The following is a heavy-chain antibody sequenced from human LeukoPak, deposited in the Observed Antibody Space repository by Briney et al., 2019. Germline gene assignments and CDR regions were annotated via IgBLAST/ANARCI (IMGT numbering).Heavy chain of an antibody. V-gene: IGHV3-33*01. J-gene: IGHJ6*02. CDR1: GFTFSSYG. Sequence: GGSLRLSCAASGFTFSSYGMHWVRQAPGKGLEWVAVIWYDGSNKYYADSVKGRFTISRDNSKNTLYLQMNSLRAEDTAVYYCARVLVRGVIRYYYGMDAWGQGTTVTVSS. CDR2: IWYDGSNK. D-gene: IGHD3-10*01. CDR3: ARVLVRGVIRYYYGMDA.